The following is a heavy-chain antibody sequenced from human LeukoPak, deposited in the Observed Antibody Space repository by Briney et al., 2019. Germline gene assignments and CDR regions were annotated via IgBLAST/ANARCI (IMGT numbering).Heavy chain of an antibody. Sequence: PGGSLRLSCAASGFTFSSYAMSWVRQAPGKGLEWVSAISGSGGSTYYADSVKGRFTISRDNSKNTLYLQMNSLRAEDTAIYYCAKDQGRDYAPYESATQFYWGQGALVTVSS. CDR3: AKDQGRDYAPYESATQFY. D-gene: IGHD4-17*01. J-gene: IGHJ4*02. CDR2: ISGSGGST. CDR1: GFTFSSYA. V-gene: IGHV3-23*01.